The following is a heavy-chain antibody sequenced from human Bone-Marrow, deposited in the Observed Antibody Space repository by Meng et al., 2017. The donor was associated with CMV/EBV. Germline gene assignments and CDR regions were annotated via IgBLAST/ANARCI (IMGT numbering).Heavy chain of an antibody. CDR3: ARTMIVV. CDR1: GFTFSSYA. D-gene: IGHD3-22*01. V-gene: IGHV3-30-3*01. Sequence: GESLKISCAASGFTFSSYAMHWVRQAPGKGLEWVAVISYDGSNKYYADSVKGRFTISRDNYKNTLYLQMNSLRAEDTAVYYCARTMIVVWGQGTLVTVSS. CDR2: ISYDGSNK. J-gene: IGHJ4*02.